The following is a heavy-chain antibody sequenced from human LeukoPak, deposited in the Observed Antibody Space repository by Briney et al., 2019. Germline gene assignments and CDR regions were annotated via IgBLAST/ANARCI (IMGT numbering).Heavy chain of an antibody. CDR3: SRAGYYYTGSEFHNLFDP. CDR1: GFTYTDCT. Sequence: GGSVRLSCADSGFTYTDCTMHWVRQAPGKGLEWMAFVSSDGNNKLYADSVEGRFTISRDKSKNTLYLQMNSLRSHDKAVYYCSRAGYYYTGSEFHNLFDPWGEGILVTVSS. D-gene: IGHD3-22*01. V-gene: IGHV3-30*04. CDR2: VSSDGNNK. J-gene: IGHJ5*02.